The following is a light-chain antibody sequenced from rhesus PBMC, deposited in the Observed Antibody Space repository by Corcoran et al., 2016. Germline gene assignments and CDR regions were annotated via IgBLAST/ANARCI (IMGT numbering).Light chain of an antibody. CDR2: AAC. CDR3: PPDYRPPWT. CDR1: QDSSTY. J-gene: IGKJ1*01. V-gene: IGKV1S13*01. Sequence: DTQMTQSPSSLSASVGDTVTITCRASQDSSTYLSWVQQKPGKAPTLLIYAACSLDSGDPSRFRSSRSGTDFTLTISCLQPEVFATYDCPPDYRPPWTFGQGAKVELK.